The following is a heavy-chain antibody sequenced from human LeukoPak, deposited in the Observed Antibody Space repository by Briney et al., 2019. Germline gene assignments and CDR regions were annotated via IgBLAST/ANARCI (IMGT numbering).Heavy chain of an antibody. CDR2: IYSGGST. J-gene: IGHJ3*02. CDR3: AKDSSRIWFGAPYGAFDI. V-gene: IGHV3-53*05. Sequence: GGSLRLSCAASGFTVSSNYMSWVRQAPGKGLEWVSVIYSGGSTYYADSVKGRFTISGDNAKNSLYLQMNSLRVEDMALYYCAKDSSRIWFGAPYGAFDIWGQGTMVTVSS. CDR1: GFTVSSNY. D-gene: IGHD3-10*01.